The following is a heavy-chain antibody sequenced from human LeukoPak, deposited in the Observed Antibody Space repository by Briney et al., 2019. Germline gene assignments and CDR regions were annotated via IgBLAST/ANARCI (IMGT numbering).Heavy chain of an antibody. V-gene: IGHV4-38-2*02. CDR2: IYHSGST. CDR3: ARGGTMVRGVIDY. J-gene: IGHJ4*02. D-gene: IGHD3-10*01. Sequence: SETLSLTCTVSGYSISSGYYWGWIRQPPGKGLAWIGSIYHSGSTYYNPSLKSRVTISVDTSKNQFSLKLSSVTAADTAVYYCARGGTMVRGVIDYWGQGTLVTVSS. CDR1: GYSISSGYY.